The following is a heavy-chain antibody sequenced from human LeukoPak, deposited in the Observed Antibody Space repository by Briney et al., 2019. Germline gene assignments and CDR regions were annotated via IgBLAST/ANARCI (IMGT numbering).Heavy chain of an antibody. CDR3: ARGLAAEPLDY. V-gene: IGHV1-8*03. CDR2: MNPNSGNT. J-gene: IGHJ4*02. CDR1: GYTFSSYK. Sequence: ASVKVTCKASGYTFSSYKINWVRQAPGQGLEWMGWMNPNSGNTGYAQKFQGRVTITRNTSISTAYMELSSLRSEDTAVYYCARGLAAEPLDYWGQGTLVTVSS. D-gene: IGHD6-13*01.